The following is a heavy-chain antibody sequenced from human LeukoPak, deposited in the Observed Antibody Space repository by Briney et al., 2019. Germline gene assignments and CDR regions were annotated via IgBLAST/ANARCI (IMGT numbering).Heavy chain of an antibody. CDR1: GYTFTTYA. J-gene: IGHJ4*02. D-gene: IGHD3-22*01. Sequence: GASVKVSCKTSGYTFTTYAIHWVRQAPRDRLEWMGCFNVGHGNTEYSERFQGRVTITTDASATTHFMELSSLRSEDAAVYYCASQYYYGPTGYYGGFDYWGQGTPVTVSS. CDR3: ASQYYYGPTGYYGGFDY. CDR2: FNVGHGNT. V-gene: IGHV1-3*01.